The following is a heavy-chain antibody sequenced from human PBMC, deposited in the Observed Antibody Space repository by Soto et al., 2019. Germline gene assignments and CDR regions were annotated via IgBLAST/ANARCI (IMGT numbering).Heavy chain of an antibody. CDR3: ARLVPPGLYYYGSGSLPSYYMDV. J-gene: IGHJ6*03. Sequence: PGESLKISCKGSGYSFTSYWISWVRQMPGKGLEWMGRIDPSDSYTNYSPSFQGHVTISADKSISTAYLQWSSLKASDTAMYYCARLVPPGLYYYGSGSLPSYYMDVWGKGTTVTVSS. CDR1: GYSFTSYW. D-gene: IGHD3-10*01. CDR2: IDPSDSYT. V-gene: IGHV5-10-1*01.